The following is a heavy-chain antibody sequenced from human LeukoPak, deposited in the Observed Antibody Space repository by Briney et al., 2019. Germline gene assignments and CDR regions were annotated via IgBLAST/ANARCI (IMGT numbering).Heavy chain of an antibody. V-gene: IGHV3-30*02. J-gene: IGHJ5*02. CDR2: LPYDGSYN. Sequence: GGSLRLSCAASGFTFSSYSMNWVRQAPGKGLEWLAWLPYDGSYNSTAASLKGRFAISKDISKNTLYLDMDSLTPEDTAVYYCAAAGLGVAHWFDPWGQGTLVTVSS. CDR3: AAAGLGVAHWFDP. D-gene: IGHD6-19*01. CDR1: GFTFSSYS.